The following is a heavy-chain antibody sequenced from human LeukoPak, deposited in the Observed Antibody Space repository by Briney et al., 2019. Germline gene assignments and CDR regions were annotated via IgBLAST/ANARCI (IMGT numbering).Heavy chain of an antibody. Sequence: GGSLRLSCAASGFTVRSNYVNWVRQAPGKGLEWVSIIYSDGNTYYADSVKGRFTISRDNSKNTLSLQMNSLRAEDTAVYYCARVAKTRGETNWGFYYYCMDVWGKGTTVTISS. V-gene: IGHV3-53*01. CDR1: GFTVRSNY. D-gene: IGHD3-10*01. J-gene: IGHJ6*03. CDR2: IYSDGNT. CDR3: ARVAKTRGETNWGFYYYCMDV.